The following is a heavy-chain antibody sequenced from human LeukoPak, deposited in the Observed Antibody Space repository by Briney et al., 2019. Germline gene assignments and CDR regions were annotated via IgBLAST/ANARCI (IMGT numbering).Heavy chain of an antibody. Sequence: RAASVKVSCKASGGTLSSYAISWVRQAPGQGLEWMGGIIPIFGTANYAQKFQGRVTITADESTSTAYMELSSLRSEDTAVYYCESSSWQGGLDYWGQGTLVTVSS. J-gene: IGHJ4*02. D-gene: IGHD6-13*01. CDR2: IIPIFGTA. V-gene: IGHV1-69*13. CDR3: ESSSWQGGLDY. CDR1: GGTLSSYA.